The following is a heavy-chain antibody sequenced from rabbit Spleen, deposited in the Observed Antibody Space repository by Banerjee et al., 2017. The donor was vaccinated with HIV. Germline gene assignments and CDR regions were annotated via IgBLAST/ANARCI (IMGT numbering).Heavy chain of an antibody. V-gene: IGHV1S45*01. J-gene: IGHJ6*01. D-gene: IGHD7-1*01. CDR2: IYAGSSGDT. CDR1: GFSFSSSNY. Sequence: QEQLTETGGGLVQPGGSLTLTCTASGFSFSSSNYMCWVRQAPGKGLEWIGCIYAGSSGDTYYANWAKGRFTISKTSSTTVTLQMTSLTVADTATYFCARDTGTSFSTYGMDLWGQGTLVTVS. CDR3: ARDTGTSFSTYGMDL.